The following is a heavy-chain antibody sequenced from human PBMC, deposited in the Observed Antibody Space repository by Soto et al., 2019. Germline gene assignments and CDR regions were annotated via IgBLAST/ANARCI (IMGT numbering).Heavy chain of an antibody. Sequence: EVQLLESGGGLVQPGGSLRLSCAASGLTFNNYAMSWVRQAPGKGLEWVSFISGSGNSTSYADSVKGRFTLSRDNSKNTMYMQMNNLRAEDTAVYYCATDRASSLVGDHPVWGQGTLVTVSS. J-gene: IGHJ4*02. V-gene: IGHV3-23*01. CDR3: ATDRASSLVGDHPV. D-gene: IGHD1-26*01. CDR2: ISGSGNST. CDR1: GLTFNNYA.